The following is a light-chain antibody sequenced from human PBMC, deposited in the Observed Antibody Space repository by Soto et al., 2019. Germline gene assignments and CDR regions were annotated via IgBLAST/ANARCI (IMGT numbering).Light chain of an antibody. J-gene: IGKJ5*01. Sequence: DIQITPSPSSLSASVGDRVTITCRASQSISSYLNWYQQKPGKAPKLLISAASSLQSGVPSRFSGSGSGTDFTLTIRSLQPEDFATYYCQQPISFPITFGQGTRLEIK. V-gene: IGKV1-39*01. CDR2: AAS. CDR3: QQPISFPIT. CDR1: QSISSY.